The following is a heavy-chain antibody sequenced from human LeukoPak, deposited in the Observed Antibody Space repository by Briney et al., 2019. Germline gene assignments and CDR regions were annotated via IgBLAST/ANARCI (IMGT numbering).Heavy chain of an antibody. V-gene: IGHV3-23*01. CDR1: GFTFSSYG. CDR3: ARDKYSSSSNNWFDP. Sequence: GGSLRLSCAASGFTFSSYGMSWVRQAPGKGLEWVSAISGSGGSTYYADSVKGRFTISRDNSKNTLYLQMNSLRVEDTALYYCARDKYSSSSNNWFDPWGQGTLVTVSS. J-gene: IGHJ5*02. D-gene: IGHD6-6*01. CDR2: ISGSGGST.